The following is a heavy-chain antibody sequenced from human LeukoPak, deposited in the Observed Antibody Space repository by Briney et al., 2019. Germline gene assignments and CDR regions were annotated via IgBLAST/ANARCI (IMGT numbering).Heavy chain of an antibody. Sequence: GGSLRLSCAASGFAFSSYEMNWIRQAPGKGLEWVSSISDTGGNTYYADSVKGRFTISRDNSKNTLYLQMNSLRVEDTAIYYCAKRVPYSSSAVYFDYWSQGTLVTVSS. CDR3: AKRVPYSSSAVYFDY. CDR1: GFAFSSYE. J-gene: IGHJ4*02. CDR2: ISDTGGNT. V-gene: IGHV3-23*01. D-gene: IGHD6-6*01.